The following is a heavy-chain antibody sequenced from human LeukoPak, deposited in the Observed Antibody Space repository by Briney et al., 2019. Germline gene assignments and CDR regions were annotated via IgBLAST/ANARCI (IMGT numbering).Heavy chain of an antibody. Sequence: ASVKVSCKASGYTFTGYYMHWVRQAPGQGLEWMGWINPNSGGTNYAQKLQGRVTMTTDTSTSTAYMELRSLRSDDTAVYYCARDGSDRGDWFDPWGQGTLVTVSS. V-gene: IGHV1-2*02. CDR1: GYTFTGYY. CDR2: INPNSGGT. CDR3: ARDGSDRGDWFDP. D-gene: IGHD3-10*01. J-gene: IGHJ5*02.